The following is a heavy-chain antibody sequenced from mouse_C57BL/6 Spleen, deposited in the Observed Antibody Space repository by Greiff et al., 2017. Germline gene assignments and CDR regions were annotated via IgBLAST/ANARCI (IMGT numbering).Heavy chain of an antibody. J-gene: IGHJ3*01. Sequence: EVHLVESGGDLVKPGGSLKLSCAASGFTFSSYGMSWVRQTPDKRLEWVATISSGGSYTYYPDSVKGRFTISRDNAKNTLYLQMSSLKSEDTAMYYCARQRGGNYDLAWFAYWGQGTLVTVSA. CDR3: ARQRGGNYDLAWFAY. D-gene: IGHD2-1*01. CDR2: ISSGGSYT. V-gene: IGHV5-6*01. CDR1: GFTFSSYG.